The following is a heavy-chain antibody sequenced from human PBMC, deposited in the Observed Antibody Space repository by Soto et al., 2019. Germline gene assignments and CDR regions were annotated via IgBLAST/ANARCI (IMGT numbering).Heavy chain of an antibody. J-gene: IGHJ4*02. Sequence: PGESLKISCKGSGYSFNSYWISWVRQMPGKGLEWMGRIDPSGSYTNYSPSFQGHVTISADKSISTAYLQWSSLKASDPDTAMYYCARHSVPYGGSDYWGQGTLVTVSS. D-gene: IGHD4-17*01. CDR2: IDPSGSYT. V-gene: IGHV5-10-1*01. CDR3: ARHSVPYGGSDY. CDR1: GYSFNSYW.